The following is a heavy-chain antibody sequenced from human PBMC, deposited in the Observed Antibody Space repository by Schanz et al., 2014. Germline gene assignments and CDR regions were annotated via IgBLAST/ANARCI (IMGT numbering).Heavy chain of an antibody. CDR3: AKDAENAAMIPDDFDY. Sequence: EVHLLESGGGLVEPGGSLRLSCATSGFSLDIFAVSWVRQAPGKGLEWVSYISSAGSTRNYADSVKGRFTISRDNAKNTLYLKMNRQRDNDTAMYYGAKDAENAAMIPDDFDYWGQGTLVTVSS. CDR1: GFSLDIFA. J-gene: IGHJ4*02. V-gene: IGHV3-48*02. CDR2: ISSAGSTR. D-gene: IGHD5-18*01.